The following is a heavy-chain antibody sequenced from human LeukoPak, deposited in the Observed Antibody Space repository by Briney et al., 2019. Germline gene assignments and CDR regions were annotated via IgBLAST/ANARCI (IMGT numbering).Heavy chain of an antibody. V-gene: IGHV3-33*01. CDR1: GFTFSTYG. CDR3: ARGRGNYASGSYTDYGLDV. D-gene: IGHD3-10*01. Sequence: TGRSLRLSCAASGFTFSTYGMHWVRQAPGKGLEWVAVIWYDGSKTYYTDSVKGRLTISRDNSKNTLDLQMNSLRAEDTAVYYCARGRGNYASGSYTDYGLDVWGQGTTVTVS. J-gene: IGHJ6*02. CDR2: IWYDGSKT.